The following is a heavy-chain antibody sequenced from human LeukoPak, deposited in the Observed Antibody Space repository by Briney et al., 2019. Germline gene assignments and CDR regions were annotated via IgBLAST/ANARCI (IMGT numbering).Heavy chain of an antibody. CDR2: INTNTGNP. CDR1: GYTFTSYD. J-gene: IGHJ4*02. V-gene: IGHV7-4-1*02. CDR3: GGEYIDPTLGDYDSGSYIDY. Sequence: ASVKVSCKASGYTFTSYDINWVRQAPGQGLEWMGWINTNTGNPTYAQGFTGRFVFSLDTSVSTAYLQISSLKAEDTAVYYCGGEYIDPTLGDYDSGSYIDYWGQGTLVTVSS. D-gene: IGHD3-10*01.